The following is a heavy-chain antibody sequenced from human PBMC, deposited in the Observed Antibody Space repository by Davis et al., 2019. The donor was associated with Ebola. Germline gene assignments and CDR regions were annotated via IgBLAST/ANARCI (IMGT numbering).Heavy chain of an antibody. CDR1: GDILTKLS. CDR2: FDPEDGDA. J-gene: IGHJ3*01. D-gene: IGHD3-3*01. Sequence: ASVKVSCKVSGDILTKLSMHWVRQAPGKGLEWMGGFDPEDGDAIYAQNFQGRVTMTRDTSIDTAYMELSSLRSDDTAIYYCARYSVTVFGVFIWTADFDFWGQGTILSVSS. CDR3: ARYSVTVFGVFIWTADFDF. V-gene: IGHV1-24*01.